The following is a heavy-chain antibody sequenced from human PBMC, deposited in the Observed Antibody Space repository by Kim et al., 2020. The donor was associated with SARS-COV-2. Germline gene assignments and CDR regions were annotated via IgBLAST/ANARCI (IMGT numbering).Heavy chain of an antibody. CDR3: AKGTTSTTYSATDY. V-gene: IGHV3-23*01. D-gene: IGHD2-2*01. J-gene: IGHJ4*02. Sequence: EDSVKGRLTIARENYKNTMSLQINSLRAEDTAVYYCAKGTTSTTYSATDYWGQGTLVTVSS.